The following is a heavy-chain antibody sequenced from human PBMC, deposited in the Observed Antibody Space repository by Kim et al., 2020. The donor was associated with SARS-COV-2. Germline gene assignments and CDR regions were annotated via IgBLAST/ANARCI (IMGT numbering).Heavy chain of an antibody. D-gene: IGHD3-10*01. CDR3: TTWSGSS. CDR2: IKSRSDGGST. Sequence: GGSLRLSCAASGFTFSDAWMSWVPQAPGKGLEWLGRIKSRSDGGSTDYAAPVKDRFTISRDDSKNTLYLQMDSLKTEDTAVFYCTTWSGSSWGQGTLVTVSS. J-gene: IGHJ5*02. V-gene: IGHV3-15*01. CDR1: GFTFSDAW.